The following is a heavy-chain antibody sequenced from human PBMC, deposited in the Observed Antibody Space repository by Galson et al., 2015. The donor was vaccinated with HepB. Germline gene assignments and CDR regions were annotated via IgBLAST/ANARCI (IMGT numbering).Heavy chain of an antibody. CDR3: ARRTGDPGGDRTFDY. CDR2: ISSSSSYI. Sequence: SLRLSCAASGFTFSSYSMNWVRQAPGKGLEWVSSISSSSSYIYYADSVKGRFTISRDNAKNSLYLQMNSLRAEDTAVYYCARRTGDPGGDRTFDYWGQGTLVTVSS. CDR1: GFTFSSYS. D-gene: IGHD2-21*01. V-gene: IGHV3-21*01. J-gene: IGHJ4*02.